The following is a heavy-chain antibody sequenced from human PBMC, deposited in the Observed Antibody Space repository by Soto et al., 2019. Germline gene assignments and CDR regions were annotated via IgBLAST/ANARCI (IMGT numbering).Heavy chain of an antibody. Sequence: QFQLVQSGGEVKNNGASVKVSCKASGYTFTSHGIAWVRQAPGQGLEWMGWISAYNGNTKYAQKFQGRVTMTTDTYTSPAYMELRSLRSDDPAVYYCARDGDGYSYAFDLWGQGTLVIVAS. V-gene: IGHV1-18*04. D-gene: IGHD3-16*01. CDR1: GYTFTSHG. CDR2: ISAYNGNT. J-gene: IGHJ4*02. CDR3: ARDGDGYSYAFDL.